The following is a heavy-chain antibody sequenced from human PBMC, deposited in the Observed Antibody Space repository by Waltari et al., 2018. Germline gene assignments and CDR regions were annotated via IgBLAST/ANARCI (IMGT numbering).Heavy chain of an antibody. D-gene: IGHD3-22*01. CDR1: GFTFSSYA. V-gene: IGHV3-23*04. CDR3: ASRTVGRVDYYYDSSGYHGDWYFDL. Sequence: EVQLVESGGGLVQPGGSLRLSCAASGFTFSSYAMSWVRQAPATGVVWVSAISGSGGSTYYADSVKGRFTISRDNSKNTRYLQMNSLRAEDTAVYYCASRTVGRVDYYYDSSGYHGDWYFDLWGRGTLVTVSS. CDR2: ISGSGGST. J-gene: IGHJ2*01.